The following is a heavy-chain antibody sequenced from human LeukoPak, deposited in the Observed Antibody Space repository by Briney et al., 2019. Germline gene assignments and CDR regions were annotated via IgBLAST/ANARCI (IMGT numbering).Heavy chain of an antibody. Sequence: PGGSLRLSCAASRFTFSSYNMNWVRQAPGKGLEWVSSISSNSNYIYYADSVKGRFTISRDNAKNSLYLQMNSLRAEDTAVYYCARDRGNDYLDSWGQGTLVTVSS. CDR3: ARDRGNDYLDS. CDR1: RFTFSSYN. J-gene: IGHJ4*02. CDR2: ISSNSNYI. V-gene: IGHV3-21*01.